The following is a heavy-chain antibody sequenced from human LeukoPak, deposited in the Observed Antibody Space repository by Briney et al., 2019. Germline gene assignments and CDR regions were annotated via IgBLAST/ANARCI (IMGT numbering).Heavy chain of an antibody. D-gene: IGHD6-13*01. J-gene: IGHJ4*02. V-gene: IGHV3-7*01. CDR1: GFSVSGYW. CDR2: IKQDRSEK. Sequence: AGGSLRLSCAVSGFSVSGYWMTWVRQAPGKGLEWVANIKQDRSEKNYVDSVKGRFTISRDNAENSLFLQMNSLRVEDTAVYYCAREWQGGIAAAGTRIEGDYWGQGTLVAVSS. CDR3: AREWQGGIAAAGTRIEGDY.